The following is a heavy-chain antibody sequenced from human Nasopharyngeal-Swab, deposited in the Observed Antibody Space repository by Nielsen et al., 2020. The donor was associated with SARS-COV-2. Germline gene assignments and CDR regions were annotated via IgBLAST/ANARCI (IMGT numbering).Heavy chain of an antibody. Sequence: GESLKISCAASGFTFSSYGMHWVRQAPGKGLEWVAVIWYDGSNKYYADSVKGRFTISRDNSKNSLYLQMNSLRDEDTAVYYCARDELSKGGGLDYWGQGTLVTVSS. D-gene: IGHD3-3*02. CDR2: IWYDGSNK. J-gene: IGHJ4*02. CDR1: GFTFSSYG. CDR3: ARDELSKGGGLDY. V-gene: IGHV3-33*01.